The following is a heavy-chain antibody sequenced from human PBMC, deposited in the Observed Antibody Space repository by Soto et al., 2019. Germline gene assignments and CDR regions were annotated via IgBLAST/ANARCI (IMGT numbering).Heavy chain of an antibody. V-gene: IGHV4-31*03. CDR1: GGSISSGGYY. CDR3: ARVDSSWYSADC. D-gene: IGHD6-13*01. J-gene: IGHJ4*02. CDR2: IFYTGST. Sequence: QVQLQEAGPGLVKPSQTLSLTCTVSGGSISSGGYYWSWIRQHPGKGLECIGYIFYTGSTYSNPSLLSRVTISVSTSKNQFSLKLNSMTSADTAVYFCARVDSSWYSADCWGQGILVTVSS.